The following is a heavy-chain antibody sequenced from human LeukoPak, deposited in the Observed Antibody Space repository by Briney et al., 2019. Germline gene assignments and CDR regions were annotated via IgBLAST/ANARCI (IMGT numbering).Heavy chain of an antibody. CDR2: ISGSGGST. J-gene: IGHJ4*02. V-gene: IGHV3-23*01. CDR1: GFTFNSYA. D-gene: IGHD2-2*01. Sequence: GGSLRLSCAASGFTFNSYAMSWVRQAPGKGLEWVSAISGSGGSTYYADSVKGRFTISRDNSKNTLYLQMNSLRAGDTAVYYCAKDLVVVPAARFDYWGQGTLVTVSS. CDR3: AKDLVVVPAARFDY.